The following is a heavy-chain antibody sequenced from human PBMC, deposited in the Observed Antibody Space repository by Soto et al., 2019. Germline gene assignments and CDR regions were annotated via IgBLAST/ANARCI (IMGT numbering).Heavy chain of an antibody. D-gene: IGHD2-2*01. CDR1: GYTFTGYY. Sequence: QVQLVQSGAEVKTPGASVSVSCKASGYTFTGYYIHCVREAPGQGLEWMGGINPQTGGTSEGQKFQGRVTLSRDTSINTAYLELSRLRYDDAAVYFCARERYQVISDGMDVWGQGTTVTVSS. V-gene: IGHV1-2*02. J-gene: IGHJ6*02. CDR3: ARERYQVISDGMDV. CDR2: INPQTGGT.